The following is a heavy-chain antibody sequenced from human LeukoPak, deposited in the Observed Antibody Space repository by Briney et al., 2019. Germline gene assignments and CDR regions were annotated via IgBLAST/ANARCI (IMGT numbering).Heavy chain of an antibody. Sequence: PGGSLRLSCAASGFTVSSNYMSWVRQAPGKGLEWVSVIYSGGSTYYADSVKGRFTISRDNSKNTLYLQMNSLRAEDTAVYYCARYYYDSSGYYYYYFQHWGQGTLVTVSS. D-gene: IGHD3-22*01. CDR2: IYSGGST. CDR3: ARYYYDSSGYYYYYFQH. J-gene: IGHJ1*01. CDR1: GFTVSSNY. V-gene: IGHV3-66*01.